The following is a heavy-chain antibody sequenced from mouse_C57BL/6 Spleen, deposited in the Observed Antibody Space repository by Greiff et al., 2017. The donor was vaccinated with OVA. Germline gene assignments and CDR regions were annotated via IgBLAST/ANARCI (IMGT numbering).Heavy chain of an antibody. CDR1: GYAFSSSW. CDR3: ARGGLYYDYGYYAMDY. CDR2: IYPGDGDT. D-gene: IGHD2-4*01. Sequence: QVQLKQSGPELVKPGASVKISCKASGYAFSSSWMNWVKQRPGKGLEWIGRIYPGDGDTNYNGKFKGKATLTADKSSSTAYMQLSSLTSEDSAVYFCARGGLYYDYGYYAMDYWGQGTSVTVSS. J-gene: IGHJ4*01. V-gene: IGHV1-82*01.